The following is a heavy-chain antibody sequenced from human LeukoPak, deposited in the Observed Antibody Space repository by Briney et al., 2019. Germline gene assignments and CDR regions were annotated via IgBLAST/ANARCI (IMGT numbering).Heavy chain of an antibody. CDR3: ASGEGIGDYGMDV. J-gene: IGHJ6*04. CDR1: GGSISSYY. CDR2: IYYSGST. D-gene: IGHD3-10*01. V-gene: IGHV4-59*01. Sequence: SETLSLTCTVSGGSISSYYWSWIQQPPGKGLEWIGYIYYSGSTNYNPSLKSRVTISVDTSKNQFSLKLSSVTAADTAVYYCASGEGIGDYGMDVWGKGTTVTVSS.